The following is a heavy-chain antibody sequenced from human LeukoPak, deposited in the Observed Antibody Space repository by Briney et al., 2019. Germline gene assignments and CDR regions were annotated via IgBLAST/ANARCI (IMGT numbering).Heavy chain of an antibody. CDR3: VKDRGSSGWSPFAY. CDR2: ISTAGRST. CDR1: GFIFGVST. J-gene: IGHJ4*02. D-gene: IGHD6-19*01. V-gene: IGHV3-64D*06. Sequence: SGGSLRLSCADSGFIFGVSTMHWVRQAPGKGLEFVSSISTAGRSTYYADSAKGRFAISRDDFNSTVYLHMSSLRPEDTAMYYCVKDRGSSGWSPFAYWGQGTLVTVSS.